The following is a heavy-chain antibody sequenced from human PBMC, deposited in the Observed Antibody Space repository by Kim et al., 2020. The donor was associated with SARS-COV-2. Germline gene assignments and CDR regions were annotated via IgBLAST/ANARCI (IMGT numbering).Heavy chain of an antibody. CDR3: ASSGVRGVIHFDY. V-gene: IGHV3-23*01. D-gene: IGHD3-10*01. J-gene: IGHJ4*02. Sequence: YADSVKGRFTISRDNSKNTLYLQMNSLRAEDTAVYYCASSGVRGVIHFDYWGQGTLVTVSS.